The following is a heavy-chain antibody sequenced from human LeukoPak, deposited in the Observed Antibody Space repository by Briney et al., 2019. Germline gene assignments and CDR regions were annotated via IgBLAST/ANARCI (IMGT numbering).Heavy chain of an antibody. V-gene: IGHV3-7*05. CDR3: GRGPGYRSDY. CDR1: GLSFNTYW. CDR2: INQDGSEK. J-gene: IGHJ4*02. Sequence: GGSLRLSCAASGLSFNTYWMTWVRQAPRKGLEWVANINQDGSEKNYVGSVKGRFTISRDSAKKSLYLQMNSLRAEDTAVYYCGRGPGYRSDYWGQGTLVTVSS. D-gene: IGHD5-12*01.